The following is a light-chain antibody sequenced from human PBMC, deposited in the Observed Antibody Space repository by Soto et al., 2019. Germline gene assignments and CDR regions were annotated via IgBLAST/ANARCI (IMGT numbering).Light chain of an antibody. CDR1: QSVSDN. V-gene: IGKV3-15*01. CDR2: GAH. Sequence: EIMWTQSPATLSVSPGEGATLSCRASQSVSDNLACYQQKPGQAPRLLIYGAHTRPTGIPARLSGSGSGTEFTLTISSLQSEDFAVYYCQQYNKWPPAISFGQGTRLEIK. CDR3: QQYNKWPPAIS. J-gene: IGKJ5*01.